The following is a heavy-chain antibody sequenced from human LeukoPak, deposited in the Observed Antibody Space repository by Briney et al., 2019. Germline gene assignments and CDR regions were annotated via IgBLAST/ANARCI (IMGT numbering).Heavy chain of an antibody. J-gene: IGHJ4*02. V-gene: IGHV4-59*01. CDR3: ARVGVTVAGTEQFDY. Sequence: SETLSLTCTVSGGSISSYYWSWIRQPPGKGLEWIGYIYYSGSTNYNPSLKSRVTISVDTSKNQFSLKLSSVTAADTAVYYCARVGVTVAGTEQFDYWGQGTLVTVSS. CDR2: IYYSGST. D-gene: IGHD6-19*01. CDR1: GGSISSYY.